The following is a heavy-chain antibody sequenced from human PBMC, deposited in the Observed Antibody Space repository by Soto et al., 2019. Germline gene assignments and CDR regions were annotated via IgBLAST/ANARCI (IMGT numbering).Heavy chain of an antibody. D-gene: IGHD1-26*01. V-gene: IGHV1-2*02. Sequence: QVQLVQSGTEVKRPGDSVKVSCKASGYTFTGYYVHWVRQAPGQGLEWMGWINPNSGDTYLAQRFQGRVTMNRDTSIGTAYMEVGGLTSDDTAEYYCAKGGAIVAAGIRVYLYNAMDVWGQGTTVTVSS. CDR2: INPNSGDT. J-gene: IGHJ6*02. CDR1: GYTFTGYY. CDR3: AKGGAIVAAGIRVYLYNAMDV.